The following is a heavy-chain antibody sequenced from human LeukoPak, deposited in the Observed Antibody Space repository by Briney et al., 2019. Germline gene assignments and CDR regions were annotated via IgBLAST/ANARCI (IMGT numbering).Heavy chain of an antibody. J-gene: IGHJ4*02. CDR3: ARIAAAGPFDY. CDR2: VYYGGSPTY. CDR1: GGSIISSY. D-gene: IGHD6-13*01. Sequence: SETLSLTCSVSGGSIISSYWSWIRQPPGKGLEWIGYVYYGGSPTYNYNPSLKSRVTISVDTSKNQLPLRLSSVTAADTAVYFCARIAAAGPFDYWGQGALVTVSS. V-gene: IGHV4-59*08.